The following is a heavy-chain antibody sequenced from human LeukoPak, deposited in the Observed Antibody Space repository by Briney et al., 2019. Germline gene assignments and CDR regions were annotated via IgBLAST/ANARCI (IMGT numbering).Heavy chain of an antibody. CDR3: AGATKLEPADY. J-gene: IGHJ4*02. Sequence: SETLSLTCTDSGGSISSYYWSWIRQPPGKGLEWIGYIYYSGSTNYNPSLKSRVTISVDTSKNQFSLKLSSVTAADTAVYYCAGATKLEPADYWGQGTLVTVSS. CDR2: IYYSGST. V-gene: IGHV4-59*01. CDR1: GGSISSYY. D-gene: IGHD1-1*01.